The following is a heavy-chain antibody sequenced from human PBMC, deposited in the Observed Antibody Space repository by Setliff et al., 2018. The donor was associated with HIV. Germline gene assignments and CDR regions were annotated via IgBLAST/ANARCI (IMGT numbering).Heavy chain of an antibody. J-gene: IGHJ3*02. D-gene: IGHD4-17*01. CDR2: IYADGAFT. Sequence: GGSLRLSCAASGFTFSSNAMSWVRQAPGKGLEWVSLIYADGAFTYYADSVKGRFTISRDNSQNTLHLQMNSLRVEDTAVYYCARWTFLDYGVSSGDAFDIWGQGTMVTVSS. CDR3: ARWTFLDYGVSSGDAFDI. V-gene: IGHV3-23*03. CDR1: GFTFSSNA.